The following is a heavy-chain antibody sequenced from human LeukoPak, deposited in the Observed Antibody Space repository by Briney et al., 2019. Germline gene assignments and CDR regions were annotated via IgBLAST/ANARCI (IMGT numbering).Heavy chain of an antibody. D-gene: IGHD3-10*01. CDR1: GGSFSGYY. CDR3: AKGHYYGSGSLDY. Sequence: ETLSLTCAVYGGSFSGYYWSWIRQPPGKGLEWVSAIGGRDGSTYYADSVKGRFTISRDNSKNTLYVQMNSLRAEDTAVYYCAKGHYYGSGSLDYWGQGTLVTVSS. CDR2: IGGRDGST. V-gene: IGHV3-23*01. J-gene: IGHJ4*02.